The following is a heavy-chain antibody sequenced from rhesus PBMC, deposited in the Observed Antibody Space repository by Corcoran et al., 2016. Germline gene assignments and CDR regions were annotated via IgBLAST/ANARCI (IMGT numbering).Heavy chain of an antibody. CDR1: GGSISRCFSY. D-gene: IGHD3-16*01. Sequence: QVQLQESGPGLVKPSETLSLTCAVSGGSISRCFSYWSCIPQAPGKGLEWIGDISYSGSTSYNPSLKSRVTISSDTSKNQFSLKLSSVTAADTAVYYCASFRDYYSSSELDYWGQGVLVTVSS. CDR2: ISYSGST. J-gene: IGHJ4*01. CDR3: ASFRDYYSSSELDY. V-gene: IGHV4-122*02.